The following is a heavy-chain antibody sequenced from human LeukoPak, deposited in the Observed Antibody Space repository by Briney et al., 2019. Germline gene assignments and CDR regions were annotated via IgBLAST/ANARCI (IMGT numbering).Heavy chain of an antibody. CDR2: ISSNGGST. CDR3: VKANWGGAFDI. V-gene: IGHV3-64D*09. Sequence: GGSLRLSCSADGFTFSSYAMHWVRQAPGKGLEYVSAISSNGGSTYYADSVKGRFTISRDNSKNTLYLQMSSLRAEDTAVYYCVKANWGGAFDIWGQGTMVTVSS. D-gene: IGHD7-27*01. CDR1: GFTFSSYA. J-gene: IGHJ3*02.